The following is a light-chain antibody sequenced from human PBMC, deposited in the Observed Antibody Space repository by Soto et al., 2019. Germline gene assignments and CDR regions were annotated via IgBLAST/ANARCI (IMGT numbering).Light chain of an antibody. CDR3: QQYNDNWT. Sequence: EIEMTESLSILLTTVGDRVTITCRASQSISSWLAWYQQKPGTAPTLLIYKASTLQSGVPSRFSGSGSGTEFTLTISSLQPDDSATYYCQQYNDNWTFGQGTKV. CDR1: QSISSW. V-gene: IGKV1-5*03. J-gene: IGKJ1*01. CDR2: KAS.